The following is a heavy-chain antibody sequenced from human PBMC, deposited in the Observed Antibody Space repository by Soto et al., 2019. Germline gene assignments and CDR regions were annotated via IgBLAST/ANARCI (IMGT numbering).Heavy chain of an antibody. CDR1: GFTFSTYA. V-gene: IGHV3-23*01. D-gene: IGHD1-26*01. CDR2: IGGNGGNI. J-gene: IGHJ4*02. CDR3: AAKILGNYPFDY. Sequence: GGSLRLSCASSGFTFSTYAMAWVRQAPGKGLEWVSSIGGNGGNIDYTDSVKGRFTVSRDNSKNTLYLQMNSLRAEDTAVYYCAAKILGNYPFDYWGQGTLVTVSS.